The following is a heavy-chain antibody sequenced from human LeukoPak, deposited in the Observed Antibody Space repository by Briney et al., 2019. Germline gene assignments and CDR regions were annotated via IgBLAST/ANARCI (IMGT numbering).Heavy chain of an antibody. CDR3: AKDTLEDTAMVTGDY. CDR1: GFTLDDYA. V-gene: IGHV3-43*02. Sequence: PGGSLRLSCAASGFTLDDYAMHWVRQAPGKGLEWVSLISGDGGSTYYADSVKGRFTISRDNSKNSLYLQMNSLRTEDTALYYCAKDTLEDTAMVTGDYWGQGTLVTVSS. D-gene: IGHD5-18*01. CDR2: ISGDGGST. J-gene: IGHJ4*02.